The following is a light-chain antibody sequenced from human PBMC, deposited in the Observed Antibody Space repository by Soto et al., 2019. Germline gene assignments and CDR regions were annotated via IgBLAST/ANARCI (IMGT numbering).Light chain of an antibody. J-gene: IGKJ5*01. V-gene: IGKV1-9*01. Sequence: DIQLTQSPSFLSASAGDRVSITVRASQAISSYLAWYQQKPGRAPKLLIYAASTLQSGVPSRFSGSGSGTEFTLTITSLQPEDFATYYCQQLNSFPITFGQGTRLEIK. CDR2: AAS. CDR3: QQLNSFPIT. CDR1: QAISSY.